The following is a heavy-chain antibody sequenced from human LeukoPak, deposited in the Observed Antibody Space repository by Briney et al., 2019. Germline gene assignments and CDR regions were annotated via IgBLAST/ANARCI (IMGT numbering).Heavy chain of an antibody. V-gene: IGHV4-34*01. Sequence: SETLSLTCAVYGGSFSGYYWSWIRQPPGKGLEWIGEINHSGSTNYNPSLKSRVTISVDTSKNQFSLKLSSVTAADTAVYYCARQSWSWHHFDYWGQGTLVTVSS. CDR2: INHSGST. J-gene: IGHJ4*02. D-gene: IGHD1-26*01. CDR1: GGSFSGYY. CDR3: ARQSWSWHHFDY.